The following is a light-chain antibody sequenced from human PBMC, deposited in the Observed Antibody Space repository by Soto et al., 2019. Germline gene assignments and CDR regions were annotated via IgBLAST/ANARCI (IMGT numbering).Light chain of an antibody. CDR3: QVWDTISDHYV. Sequence: SSELTQPPSVSVAPGQTARITCGGNNIESKSVHWYQQRPGQAPVLVIYVDSDRPSGIPDRFPASTSGNTAALTISRVEAGDEADYYCQVWDTISDHYVFGSGTKVTVL. J-gene: IGLJ1*01. V-gene: IGLV3-21*02. CDR1: NIESKS. CDR2: VDS.